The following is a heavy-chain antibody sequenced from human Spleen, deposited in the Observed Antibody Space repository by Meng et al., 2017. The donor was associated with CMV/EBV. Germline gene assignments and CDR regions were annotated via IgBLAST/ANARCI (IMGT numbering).Heavy chain of an antibody. CDR1: YD. Sequence: YDINWVRQATGQGLEWMGWMNPNSGNTGYAQKFQGRVTMTRNTSISTAYMELSSLRSEDTAVYYCAREGYCSSTSCYTYYYYGMDVWGQGTMVTVSS. V-gene: IGHV1-8*01. D-gene: IGHD2-2*02. CDR2: MNPNSGNT. J-gene: IGHJ6*02. CDR3: AREGYCSSTSCYTYYYYGMDV.